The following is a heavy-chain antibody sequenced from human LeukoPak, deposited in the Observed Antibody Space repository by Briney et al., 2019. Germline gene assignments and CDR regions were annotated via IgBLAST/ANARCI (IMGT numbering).Heavy chain of an antibody. CDR2: INHSGST. Sequence: PSETLSLTCAFYGGSFSGYYWSWIRQPPGKGLEWIGEINHSGSTNYNPSLKSRVTISVDTSKNQFSLKLSSVTAADTAVYYCARGIGSWTNYYYYYYMDVWGKGTTVTVSS. V-gene: IGHV4-34*01. CDR1: GGSFSGYY. J-gene: IGHJ6*03. CDR3: ARGIGSWTNYYYYYYMDV. D-gene: IGHD6-13*01.